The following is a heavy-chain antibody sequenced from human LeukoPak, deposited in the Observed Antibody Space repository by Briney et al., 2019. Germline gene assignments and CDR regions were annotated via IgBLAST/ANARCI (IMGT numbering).Heavy chain of an antibody. CDR2: IIPTLGIA. CDR1: GGTFSSYT. D-gene: IGHD6-13*01. J-gene: IGHJ5*02. Sequence: ASVKVSCKASGGTFSSYTISWVRQAPGQGLEWMGRIIPTLGIANYAQKFQGRVTITADKSTSTAYMELSSLRSEDTAVYYCATAGTGLQDWFDPWGQGTLVTVSS. CDR3: ATAGTGLQDWFDP. V-gene: IGHV1-69*02.